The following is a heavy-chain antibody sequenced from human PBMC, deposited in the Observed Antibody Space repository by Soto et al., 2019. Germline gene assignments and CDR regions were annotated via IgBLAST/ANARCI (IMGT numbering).Heavy chain of an antibody. D-gene: IGHD1-26*01. CDR2: IYYSGST. V-gene: IGHV4-59*01. J-gene: IGHJ4*02. CDR3: ARVFSDRGSLDY. Sequence: PSETLSLTCTFSGGSISSYYWSWIRQPPGKGLEWIGYIYYSGSTNYNPSLKSRVTISVDTSKNQFSLKLSSVTAADTAVYYCARVFSDRGSLDYWGQGTLVTVSS. CDR1: GGSISSYY.